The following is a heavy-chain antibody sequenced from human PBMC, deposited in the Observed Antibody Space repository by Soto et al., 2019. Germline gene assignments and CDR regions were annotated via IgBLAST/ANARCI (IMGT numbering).Heavy chain of an antibody. J-gene: IGHJ4*02. CDR3: VRDGHNRWHFDX. CDR1: GFTFSTYW. D-gene: IGHD6-13*01. CDR2: IHEDGSKS. V-gene: IGHV3-7*03. Sequence: GGSLRLSCEASGFTFSTYWMSWIRQAPGKGLEWVGNIHEDGSKSYIVYSVQVGFTTSIDNARNSVYLQMNSMRAEDTAVYYCVRDGHNRWHFDXWGQGALVTVSX.